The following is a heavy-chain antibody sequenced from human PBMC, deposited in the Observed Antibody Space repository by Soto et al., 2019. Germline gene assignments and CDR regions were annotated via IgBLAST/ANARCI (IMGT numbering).Heavy chain of an antibody. CDR1: GLTFSSYS. CDR3: AREKRSRVATIKGNFDY. Sequence: PGGSLRLSCAASGLTFSSYSMNWVRQAPGKGLEWVSYISSSSSTIYYADSVKGRFTISRDNAKNSLYLQMNSLRAEDTAVYYCAREKRSRVATIKGNFDYWGQGTLVTVSS. J-gene: IGHJ4*02. V-gene: IGHV3-48*01. CDR2: ISSSSSTI. D-gene: IGHD5-12*01.